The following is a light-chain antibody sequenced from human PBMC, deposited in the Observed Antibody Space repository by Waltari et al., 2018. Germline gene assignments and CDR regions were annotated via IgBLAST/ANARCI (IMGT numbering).Light chain of an antibody. V-gene: IGLV2-8*01. Sequence: QPVLTQPPSASGSPGQSVTISCTGSSSDVGGYNAVSWYQRHPGKAPNLMIYDVNKRPSGVPDRFSGSKSGNTASLTVSGLQVEDEGDYYCGSYADTSTWVFGGGTSLTVL. J-gene: IGLJ3*02. CDR3: GSYADTSTWV. CDR1: SSDVGGYNA. CDR2: DVN.